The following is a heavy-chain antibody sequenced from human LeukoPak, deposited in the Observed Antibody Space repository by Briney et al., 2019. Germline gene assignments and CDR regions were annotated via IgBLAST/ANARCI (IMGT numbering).Heavy chain of an antibody. CDR1: GGSISSSNW. CDR2: IYHSGST. Sequence: PSETLSLTCAVSGGSISSSNWWSWVRQPPGKGLEWIGEIYHSGSTNYNPSLKSRVTISVDKSKNQFSLKLSSVTAADTAVYYCARDRQGHSGSKWFDPWGQGTLVTVSS. J-gene: IGHJ5*02. CDR3: ARDRQGHSGSKWFDP. V-gene: IGHV4-4*02.